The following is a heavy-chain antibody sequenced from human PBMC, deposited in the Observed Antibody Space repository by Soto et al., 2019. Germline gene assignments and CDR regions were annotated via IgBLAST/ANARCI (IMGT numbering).Heavy chain of an antibody. Sequence: SETLSLTCTVSGGSISSSSYYWGWIRQPPGKGLEWIGSIYYSGSTYYNPSLKSRVTISVDTSKNQFSLKLSSVTAADTAMYYCARVVVVAATRYYYYGMDVWGQGTTVTVSS. CDR3: ARVVVVAATRYYYYGMDV. J-gene: IGHJ6*02. V-gene: IGHV4-39*01. D-gene: IGHD2-15*01. CDR1: GGSISSSSYY. CDR2: IYYSGST.